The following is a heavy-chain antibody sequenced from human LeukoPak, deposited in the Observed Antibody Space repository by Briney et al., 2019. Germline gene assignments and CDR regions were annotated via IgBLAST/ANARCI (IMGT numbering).Heavy chain of an antibody. V-gene: IGHV3-48*02. D-gene: IGHD3-10*01. CDR1: GFTFSSYG. CDR2: ISGSGSVS. J-gene: IGHJ3*02. Sequence: GGSLRLSCAASGFTFSSYGMHWVRQAPGKGLEWISYISGSGSVSYYEDSVKGRFTISRDNAKNSLYLQMNSLRDEDTALYYCARDGGFGFLAAFDIWGQGTMVTVSS. CDR3: ARDGGFGFLAAFDI.